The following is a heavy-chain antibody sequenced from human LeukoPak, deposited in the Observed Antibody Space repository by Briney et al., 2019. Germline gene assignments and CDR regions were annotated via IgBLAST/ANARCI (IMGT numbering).Heavy chain of an antibody. CDR1: GGSISSCDYY. CDR2: IYYSGST. J-gene: IGHJ4*02. Sequence: SETLSLTCTVSGGSISSCDYYWSWIRQPPGQGLEWIGYIYYSGSTYYNPTLKSRVSISVDTCKNRSSLKLSSVTAADTAVYYCARGSPFDYWGQGTLVTVSS. V-gene: IGHV4-30-4*01. CDR3: ARGSPFDY.